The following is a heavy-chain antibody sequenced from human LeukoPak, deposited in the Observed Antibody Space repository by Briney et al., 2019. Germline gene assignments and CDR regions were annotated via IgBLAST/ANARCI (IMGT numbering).Heavy chain of an antibody. D-gene: IGHD1-26*01. V-gene: IGHV4-61*01. Sequence: SETLSLTCTVSGVSVSSGSYYWSWIRQPPGKGLEWIGYIYYSGSTNYNPSLKSRVTISVDTSKNQFSLKLSSVTAADTAVYYCARGGVGATDCWGQGTLVTVSS. CDR1: GVSVSSGSYY. J-gene: IGHJ4*02. CDR2: IYYSGST. CDR3: ARGGVGATDC.